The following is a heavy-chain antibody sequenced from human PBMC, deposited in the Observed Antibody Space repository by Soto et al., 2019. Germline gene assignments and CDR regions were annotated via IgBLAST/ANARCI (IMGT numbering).Heavy chain of an antibody. Sequence: EVQLVESGGGSVQTGGSLKISCAASGFTFGSYWMDWVRQAPGEGLVWVSRINGDGSRITYADSVKGRFTISRDNAQNTLYLQMNSLRADDSAVYYCSRETLWFGESPRSGGQGTLVTVSS. CDR2: INGDGSRI. V-gene: IGHV3-74*01. D-gene: IGHD3-10*01. J-gene: IGHJ4*02. CDR3: SRETLWFGESPRS. CDR1: GFTFGSYW.